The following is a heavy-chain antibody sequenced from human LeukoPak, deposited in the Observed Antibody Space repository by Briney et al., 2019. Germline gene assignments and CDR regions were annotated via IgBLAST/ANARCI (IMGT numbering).Heavy chain of an antibody. CDR3: ARGMPVSSGYLPLDY. CDR1: GGSISSSSYY. J-gene: IGHJ4*02. V-gene: IGHV4-39*07. D-gene: IGHD3-22*01. CDR2: IYYSGST. Sequence: SETLSLTCTVSGGSISSSSYYWGWIRQPPGKGLEWIGSIYYSGSTYYNPSLKSRVTISVDTSKNQFSLKLSSVTAADTAVYYCARGMPVSSGYLPLDYWGQGTLVTVSS.